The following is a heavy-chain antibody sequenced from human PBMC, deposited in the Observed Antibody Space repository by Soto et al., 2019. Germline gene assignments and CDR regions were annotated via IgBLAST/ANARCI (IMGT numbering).Heavy chain of an antibody. D-gene: IGHD6-19*01. J-gene: IGHJ4*02. Sequence: GGSLRLSCAASGFTFSSYGMHWVRQAPGKGLEWVAVIWYDGSNKYYADSVKGRFTISRDNSKNTLYLQMNSLRAEDTAVYYCARGMAVAGTCFDYWGQGTLVTVSS. V-gene: IGHV3-33*01. CDR1: GFTFSSYG. CDR2: IWYDGSNK. CDR3: ARGMAVAGTCFDY.